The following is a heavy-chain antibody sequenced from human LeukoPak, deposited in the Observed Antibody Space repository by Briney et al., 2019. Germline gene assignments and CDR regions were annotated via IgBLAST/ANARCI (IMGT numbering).Heavy chain of an antibody. CDR1: GGSISSRGYS. CDR2: IFHSGST. CDR3: ARDNPSVLRYFDL. V-gene: IGHV4-30-2*01. J-gene: IGHJ4*02. Sequence: PSETLSLTCAVSGGSISSRGYSWGWVRQPPGKGREWIGYIFHSGSTYYNPSLKSRAIISIDRSKPQFSLKLSSVTAADTAVYYCARDNPSVLRYFDLWGQGTLVTVSS. D-gene: IGHD3-9*01.